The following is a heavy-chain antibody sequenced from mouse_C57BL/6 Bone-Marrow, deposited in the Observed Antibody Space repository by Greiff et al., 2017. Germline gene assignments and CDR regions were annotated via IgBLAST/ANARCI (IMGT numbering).Heavy chain of an antibody. CDR2: IDPSDSYT. CDR1: GYTFTSYW. V-gene: IGHV1-69*01. D-gene: IGHD1-1*01. Sequence: VQLQQPGAELVMPGASVKLSCKASGYTFTSYWMNWVKQRPGQGLEWIGEIDPSDSYTNYNQKFKGKSTLTVDKSSSTAYMQLSSLTSEDSAVDYCARDYYYGSSYLLDYWGQGTTLTVSA. CDR3: ARDYYYGSSYLLDY. J-gene: IGHJ2*01.